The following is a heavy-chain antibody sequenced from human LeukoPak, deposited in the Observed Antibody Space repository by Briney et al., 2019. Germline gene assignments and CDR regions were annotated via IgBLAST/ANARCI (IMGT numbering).Heavy chain of an antibody. CDR1: GFTFSSYA. CDR3: ARDRDEYSSSPGENWFDP. Sequence: GGSLRLSCAASGFTFSSYAMHWVRQAPGKGLEYVSAISSNGGSTYYANSVKGRFTISRDNSKNTLYLQMGSLRAEDMAVYYCARDRDEYSSSPGENWFDPWGQGTLVTVSS. CDR2: ISSNGGST. V-gene: IGHV3-64*01. J-gene: IGHJ5*02. D-gene: IGHD6-6*01.